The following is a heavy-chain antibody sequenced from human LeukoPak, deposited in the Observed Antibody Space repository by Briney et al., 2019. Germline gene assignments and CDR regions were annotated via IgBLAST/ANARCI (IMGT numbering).Heavy chain of an antibody. D-gene: IGHD3-3*01. V-gene: IGHV3-23*01. J-gene: IGHJ4*02. CDR3: AKGPLFGVVIQFDY. CDR1: GFTFSSYA. Sequence: PGGSLRLSCAASGFTFSSYAMSWVRQAPGKGLEWVSAISGSGGSTYYADSVKGRFTISRDNSKNTLYLQMNSLRAEDTAVHYCAKGPLFGVVIQFDYWGQGTLVTVSS. CDR2: ISGSGGST.